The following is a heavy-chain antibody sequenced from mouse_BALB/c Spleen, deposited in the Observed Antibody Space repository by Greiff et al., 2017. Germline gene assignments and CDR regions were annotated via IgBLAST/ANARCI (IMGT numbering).Heavy chain of an antibody. Sequence: VQLQQSGPGLVKPSQSLSLTCSVTGYSITSGYYWNWIRQFPGNKLEWMGYISYDGSNNYNPSLKNRISITRDTSKNQFFLKLNSVTTEDTATYYCAREEDYDSYAMDYGGQGTSVTVSS. D-gene: IGHD2-4*01. J-gene: IGHJ4*01. CDR3: AREEDYDSYAMDY. V-gene: IGHV3-6*02. CDR2: ISYDGSN. CDR1: GYSITSGYY.